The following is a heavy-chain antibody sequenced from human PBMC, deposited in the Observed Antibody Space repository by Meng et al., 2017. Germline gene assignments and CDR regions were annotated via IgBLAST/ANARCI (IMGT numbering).Heavy chain of an antibody. CDR3: ASTTTIFDQIFDY. J-gene: IGHJ4*02. Sequence: ASVKVSCKASGYTFNSYGISWVRQAPGQGLEWMGWISANNGDTNYAQKFQGRVTMTTDTSTSTVYMELRSLRSDDTAVYYCASTTTIFDQIFDYWGQGTLVTVSS. CDR2: ISANNGDT. V-gene: IGHV1-18*01. CDR1: GYTFNSYG. D-gene: IGHD3-3*01.